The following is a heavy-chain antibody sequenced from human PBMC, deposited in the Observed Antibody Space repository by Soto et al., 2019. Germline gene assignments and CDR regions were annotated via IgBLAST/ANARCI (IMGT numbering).Heavy chain of an antibody. V-gene: IGHV3-15*01. J-gene: IGHJ3*02. CDR3: TTDLGIAVAGTNDAFDI. CDR1: GFTFSNAW. D-gene: IGHD6-19*01. Sequence: GGSLRLSCAASGFTFSNAWMSWVRQAPGKGLEWVGRIKSKTDGGTTDYAAPVKGRFTISRDDSKNTLYLQMNSLKTEDTAVYYCTTDLGIAVAGTNDAFDIWGQGTMVTVSS. CDR2: IKSKTDGGTT.